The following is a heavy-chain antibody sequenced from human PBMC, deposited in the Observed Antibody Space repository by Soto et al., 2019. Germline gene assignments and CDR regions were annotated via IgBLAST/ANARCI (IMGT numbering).Heavy chain of an antibody. Sequence: GASVKVSCKASGYTFTSYGISWVRQAPGQGLEWMGWISAYNGNTNYAQKLQGRVTMTTDTSTSTAYMELRSLRSDDTAVYYCARRRITMVRGVRGPVPYYFDCWRQGTLVTVSS. J-gene: IGHJ4*02. CDR3: ARRRITMVRGVRGPVPYYFDC. D-gene: IGHD3-10*01. CDR1: GYTFTSYG. CDR2: ISAYNGNT. V-gene: IGHV1-18*04.